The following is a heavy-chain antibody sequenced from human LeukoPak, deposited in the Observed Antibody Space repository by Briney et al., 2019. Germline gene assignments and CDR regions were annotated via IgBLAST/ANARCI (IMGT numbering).Heavy chain of an antibody. CDR2: ISGSGGST. J-gene: IGHJ4*02. Sequence: GGPLRLSCAASGFTFSSYAMSWVRQARGKGLEGVSAISGSGGSTYYADSVEGRFTISGDNSKNTLYLPMNSLRAEDTAAHYCAKGEALRYSYDYNFASWGQRTLVTVSS. D-gene: IGHD5-18*01. CDR1: GFTFSSYA. CDR3: AKGEALRYSYDYNFAS. V-gene: IGHV3-23*01.